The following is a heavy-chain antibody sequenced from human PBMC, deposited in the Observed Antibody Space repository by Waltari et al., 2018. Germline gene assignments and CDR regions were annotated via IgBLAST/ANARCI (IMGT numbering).Heavy chain of an antibody. D-gene: IGHD1-26*01. V-gene: IGHV1-2*02. J-gene: IGHJ4*01. CDR3: ARGLSGSYHTPIGH. CDR1: GYTFTGYY. Sequence: QVQLVQSGAEVKKPGASVKVSCKASGYTFTGYYIHWVRQAPGQGPEWMRGINPNSDETNDAKNFKGRATVTRDTAISTAYMELSSLISGDTAVYFCARGLSGSYHTPIGHWGQGTLVTVSS. CDR2: INPNSDET.